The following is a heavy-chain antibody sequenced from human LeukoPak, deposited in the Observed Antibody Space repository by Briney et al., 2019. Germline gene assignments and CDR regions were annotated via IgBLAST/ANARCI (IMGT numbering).Heavy chain of an antibody. Sequence: ASVKVSCKASGGTFSSYAISWVRQAPGQGLEWMGGIIPIFGTANYAQKFQGRVTITADKSTSTAYMELRSLRSDDTAVYYCARDVRWFGELLGAFDIWGQGTMVTVSS. CDR1: GGTFSSYA. V-gene: IGHV1-69*06. D-gene: IGHD3-10*01. CDR3: ARDVRWFGELLGAFDI. J-gene: IGHJ3*02. CDR2: IIPIFGTA.